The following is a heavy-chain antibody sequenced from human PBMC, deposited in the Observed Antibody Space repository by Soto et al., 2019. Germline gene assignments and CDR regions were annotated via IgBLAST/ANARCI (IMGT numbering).Heavy chain of an antibody. CDR2: IYSGGST. CDR3: ARDSYGSSWYGEDYYSMDV. CDR1: GFTVSSNS. V-gene: IGHV3-66*01. D-gene: IGHD6-13*01. J-gene: IGHJ6*03. Sequence: EVQLVESGGGLVQPGGSLRLSCAASGFTVSSNSMSWVRQAPGKGLEWVSVIYSGGSTYYADSVKGRFTISRDNSKNTLYLQMNSLRAEDTAVYYCARDSYGSSWYGEDYYSMDVWGEGTTVTISS.